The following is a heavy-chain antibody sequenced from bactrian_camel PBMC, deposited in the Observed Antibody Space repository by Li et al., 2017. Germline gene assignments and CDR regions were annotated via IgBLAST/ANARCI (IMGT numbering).Heavy chain of an antibody. CDR2: VNTGGDLI. CDR3: ALLSTGNLDNY. D-gene: IGHD5*01. V-gene: IGHV3S1*01. CDR1: GFAFSNWF. Sequence: HVQLVESGGGLVQPGGSLRLSCAASGFAFSNWFIHWVRQVPGKGLEWLCMVNTGGDLIDYADSVKGRFTATRDNTQNTLYLQWNSLKTEDTALYYCALLSTGNLDNYWGQGTQVTVS. J-gene: IGHJ4*01.